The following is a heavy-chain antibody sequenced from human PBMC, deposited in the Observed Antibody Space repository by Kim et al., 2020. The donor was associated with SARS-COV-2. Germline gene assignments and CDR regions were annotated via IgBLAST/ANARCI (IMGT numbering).Heavy chain of an antibody. CDR3: ARIYDILTGYPQDDAFDI. V-gene: IGHV1-18*01. CDR2: ISAYNGNT. D-gene: IGHD3-9*01. J-gene: IGHJ3*02. Sequence: ASVKVSCKASGYTFTSYGISWVRQAPGQGLEWMGWISAYNGNTNYAQKLQGRVTMTTDTSTSTAYMELRRLRSDDTAVYYCARIYDILTGYPQDDAFDIWGQGTMVTVSS. CDR1: GYTFTSYG.